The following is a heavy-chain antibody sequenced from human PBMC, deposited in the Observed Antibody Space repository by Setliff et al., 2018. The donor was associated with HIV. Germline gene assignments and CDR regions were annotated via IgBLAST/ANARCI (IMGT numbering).Heavy chain of an antibody. V-gene: IGHV3-11*01. CDR2: ISSSGNTM. CDR1: GFTFSDYY. CDR3: ARFRRSGYNYVEGTALAY. Sequence: RLSCAASGFTFSDYYMAWIRQAPGKGLEWISYISSSGNTMYYADSVKGRFTISRDNAKNSLYLQVNSLRAEDTAVYYCARFRRSGYNYVEGTALAYWGQGTLVTVSS. J-gene: IGHJ4*02. D-gene: IGHD3-22*01.